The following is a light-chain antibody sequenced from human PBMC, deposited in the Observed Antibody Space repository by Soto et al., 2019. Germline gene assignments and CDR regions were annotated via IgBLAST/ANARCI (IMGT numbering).Light chain of an antibody. CDR3: QQYNNWPWT. Sequence: EMVMTQSPATLSVSPGKRATLSCRASQSVSSNLAWYQQKSGQPPRLLIYDASTRATGIPARFSGSGSGTEFTLTISSLQSEDFAVYNCQQYNNWPWTFGQGTKVEV. CDR2: DAS. J-gene: IGKJ1*01. V-gene: IGKV3-15*01. CDR1: QSVSSN.